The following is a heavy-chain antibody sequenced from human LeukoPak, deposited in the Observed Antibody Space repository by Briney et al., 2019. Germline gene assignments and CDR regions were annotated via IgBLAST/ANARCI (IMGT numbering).Heavy chain of an antibody. CDR2: ISSSSSYI. CDR1: GFTFSSYS. CDR3: ARDRFMYYYDSSGSDY. J-gene: IGHJ4*02. V-gene: IGHV3-21*01. Sequence: GSLRLSCAASGFTFSSYSMNWVRQAPGKGLEWVSSISSSSSYIYYADSVKGRFTISRDNAKNSLYLQMNSLRAEDTAVYYCARDRFMYYYDSSGSDYWGQGTLVTVSS. D-gene: IGHD3-22*01.